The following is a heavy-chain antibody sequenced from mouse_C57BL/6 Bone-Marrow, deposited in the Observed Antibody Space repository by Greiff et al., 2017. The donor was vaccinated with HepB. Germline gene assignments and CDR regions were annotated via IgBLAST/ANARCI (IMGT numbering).Heavy chain of an antibody. CDR2: SYWDDDK. CDR1: GFSLSTFGMG. Sequence: QVTLKVSGPGILQPSQSLSLSCSFSGFSLSTFGMGVSWIRQPAGMDLEWLAHSYWDDDKHYNPSLKSQLRISKDTSNNQVFLKITTVDTVDTATYYCARSDGSKAWFAYWGQGTLVTVSA. D-gene: IGHD1-1*01. V-gene: IGHV8-6*01. CDR3: ARSDGSKAWFAY. J-gene: IGHJ3*01.